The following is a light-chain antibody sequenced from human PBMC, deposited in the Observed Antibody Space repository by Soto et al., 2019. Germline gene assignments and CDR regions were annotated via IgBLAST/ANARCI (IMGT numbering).Light chain of an antibody. CDR1: QSVSSK. J-gene: IGKJ4*01. Sequence: EIVMTQSPATLSVSPGERATLSCRASQSVSSKLAWYQQKPGQAPRLLIYGASTRATGIPARFSGSGSGTEFTLTISSLQSEDFATYYCQHFNNWPPELTFGGGTKVDIK. V-gene: IGKV3-15*01. CDR2: GAS. CDR3: QHFNNWPPELT.